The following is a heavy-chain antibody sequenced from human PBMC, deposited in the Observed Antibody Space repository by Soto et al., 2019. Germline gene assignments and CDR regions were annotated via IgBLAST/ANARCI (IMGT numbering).Heavy chain of an antibody. CDR2: ISSSGSTI. Sequence: PGGSLRLSCAASGFTFSSYEMNWVRQAPGKGLEWVSYISSSGSTIYYADSVKGRFAISRDNAKNPLYLQMNSLRAEDTAVYYCARVYYYDSSAYYFDYWGQGTLVTVSS. J-gene: IGHJ4*02. CDR1: GFTFSSYE. D-gene: IGHD3-22*01. V-gene: IGHV3-48*03. CDR3: ARVYYYDSSAYYFDY.